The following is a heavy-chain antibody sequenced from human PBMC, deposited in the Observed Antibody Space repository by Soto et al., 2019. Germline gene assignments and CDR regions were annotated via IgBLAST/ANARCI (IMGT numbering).Heavy chain of an antibody. CDR1: GGSISSSNW. Sequence: SETLYLTCAVAGGSISSSNWWSWVRQPPGKGLEWFGEIYHSGSTNYNPSLKSRVTISVHKSKNQFSLKLSSVTAADTAVYYCARSRGYSYGLYYFDYLGQGTLVTVSS. CDR3: ARSRGYSYGLYYFDY. D-gene: IGHD5-18*01. J-gene: IGHJ4*02. V-gene: IGHV4-4*02. CDR2: IYHSGST.